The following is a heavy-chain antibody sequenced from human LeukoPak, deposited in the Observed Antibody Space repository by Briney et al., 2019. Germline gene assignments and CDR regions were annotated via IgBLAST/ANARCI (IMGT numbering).Heavy chain of an antibody. CDR3: ARGGTTYFDY. V-gene: IGHV4-59*01. CDR2: VYYSGST. CDR1: GGSISSYY. Sequence: PSETLSLTCTVSGGSISSYYWSWIRQPPGKGLEWIGFVYYSGSTNYNPSLKSRVTISVDTSKNQFSLTLSSVTAADTALYYCARGGTTYFDYWGQGTLVTVSS. D-gene: IGHD1-26*01. J-gene: IGHJ4*02.